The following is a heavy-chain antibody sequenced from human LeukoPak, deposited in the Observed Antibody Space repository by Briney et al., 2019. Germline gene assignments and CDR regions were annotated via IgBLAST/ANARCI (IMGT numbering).Heavy chain of an antibody. CDR3: ANGYFVTMIV. Sequence: GGSLRLSCAASGFTFSSYWMHWVRQAPGKGLVWVSRITRDGSSAGYADSVKGRFTISRDNAKNTLYLQMNSLRAEDTAVYYCANGYFVTMIVWGQGTLVTVSS. J-gene: IGHJ4*02. CDR1: GFTFSSYW. CDR2: ITRDGSSA. D-gene: IGHD3-22*01. V-gene: IGHV3-74*01.